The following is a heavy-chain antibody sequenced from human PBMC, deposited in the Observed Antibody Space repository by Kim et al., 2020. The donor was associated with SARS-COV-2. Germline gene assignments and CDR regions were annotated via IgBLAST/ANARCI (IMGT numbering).Heavy chain of an antibody. Sequence: GGSLRLSCAASGFTFSSYGMHWVRQAPGKGLEWVAVIWYDGSNKYYADSVKGRFTISRDNSKNTLYLQMNSLRAEDTAGYYCARDREVAVARYGMDVWGRGTTVTVSS. D-gene: IGHD6-19*01. V-gene: IGHV3-33*01. CDR3: ARDREVAVARYGMDV. CDR2: IWYDGSNK. CDR1: GFTFSSYG. J-gene: IGHJ6*02.